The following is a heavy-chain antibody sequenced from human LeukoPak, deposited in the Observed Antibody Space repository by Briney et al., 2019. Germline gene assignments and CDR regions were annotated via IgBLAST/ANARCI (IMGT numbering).Heavy chain of an antibody. D-gene: IGHD1-14*01. CDR1: CGSISSYY. CDR2: IYYSGST. CDR3: ARGGFPPTKT. Sequence: SETLSLTCTVSCGSISSYYWSWIRQPPGKGLEWIGYIYYSGSTNYNPSLKSRVTISVDTSKNQFSLKLSSVTAADTAVYYCARGGFPPTKTWGQGTLVTVSS. V-gene: IGHV4-59*01. J-gene: IGHJ4*02.